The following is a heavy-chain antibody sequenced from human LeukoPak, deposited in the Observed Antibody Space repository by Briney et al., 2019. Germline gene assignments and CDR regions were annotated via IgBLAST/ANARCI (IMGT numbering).Heavy chain of an antibody. D-gene: IGHD6-13*01. CDR2: ISTRDNTI. V-gene: IGHV3-11*04. CDR1: GFTFSDYY. J-gene: IGHJ3*02. Sequence: PGGSLRLSCTASGFTFSDYYMSWIRQTPGKGLEWLSYISTRDNTIQYADSVKGRFTISRDNAKNSLYLQMNSLRAEDTAVYYCARGGQQQLVPGGTDAFDIWGQGTMVTVSS. CDR3: ARGGQQQLVPGGTDAFDI.